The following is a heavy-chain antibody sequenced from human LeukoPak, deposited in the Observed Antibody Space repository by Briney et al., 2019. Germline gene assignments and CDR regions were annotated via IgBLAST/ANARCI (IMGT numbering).Heavy chain of an antibody. Sequence: GASVKVSCKASGYTFTSYDINWVRQATGQGLEWMGWMNPNSGNTGYAQKFQGRVTMTRNSSTSTAYMELSSLRSEDTAVYYCARELHVERDDYWGQGTLVTVSS. CDR1: GYTFTSYD. CDR3: ARELHVERDDY. J-gene: IGHJ4*02. CDR2: MNPNSGNT. V-gene: IGHV1-8*01. D-gene: IGHD1-1*01.